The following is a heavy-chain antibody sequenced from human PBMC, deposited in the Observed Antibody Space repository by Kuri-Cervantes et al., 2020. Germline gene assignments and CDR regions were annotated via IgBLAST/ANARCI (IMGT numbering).Heavy chain of an antibody. CDR2: ISGSGGST. J-gene: IGHJ4*02. V-gene: IGHV3-23*01. CDR1: GFTVSSSY. Sequence: GESLKISCAASGFTVSSSYMSWVRQAPGKGLEWVSAISGSGGSTYYADSVKGRFTVSRDNSKNTLYLQMNSLRAEDTAVYYCARDNCSGGSCYHDYWGQGTLVTVSS. D-gene: IGHD2-15*01. CDR3: ARDNCSGGSCYHDY.